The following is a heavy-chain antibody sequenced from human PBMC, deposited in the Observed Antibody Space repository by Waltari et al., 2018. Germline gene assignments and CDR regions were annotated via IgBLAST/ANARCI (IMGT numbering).Heavy chain of an antibody. D-gene: IGHD3-10*01. Sequence: ELPLVESGGDLVQPGGSLRLSCAASGFSFPPYTMNWVRQAPGKGLEWVSYITGSGSTKFYGDAVKGRFTISRDNAKNSLYLQMDSLRVEDTAIYYCAREDYYGSGSVDYWGQGTLVTVSS. CDR3: AREDYYGSGSVDY. J-gene: IGHJ4*02. V-gene: IGHV3-48*04. CDR1: GFSFPPYT. CDR2: ITGSGSTK.